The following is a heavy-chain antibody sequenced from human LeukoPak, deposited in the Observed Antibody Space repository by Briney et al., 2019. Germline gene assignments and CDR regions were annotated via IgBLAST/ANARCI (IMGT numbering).Heavy chain of an antibody. CDR3: ARDRTSAVGTTRTPYYYMDV. CDR1: GGTFSSYA. CDR2: IIPIFGTA. J-gene: IGHJ6*03. Sequence: ATVKVSCKASGGTFSSYAISWVRQAPGQGLEWMGGIIPIFGTANYAQKFQGRVTITTDESTSTAYMELSSLRSEDTAVYYCARDRTSAVGTTRTPYYYMDVWGKGTTVTVSS. V-gene: IGHV1-69*05. D-gene: IGHD1-26*01.